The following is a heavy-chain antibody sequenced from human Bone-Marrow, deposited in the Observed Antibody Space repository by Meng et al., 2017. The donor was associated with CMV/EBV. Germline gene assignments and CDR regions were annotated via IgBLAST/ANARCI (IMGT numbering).Heavy chain of an antibody. CDR3: VSRYSWELFDF. V-gene: IGHV4-4*07. CDR1: GGSISNYY. Sequence: LTCSVSGGSISNYYWSWMRQPAGKGLEWIGRIYSSGSTNYNTSLKSRVTMSVDTSKNQFSLKLTSVTAADTAVYYCVSRYSWELFDFWGQGTLVTVSS. CDR2: IYSSGST. J-gene: IGHJ4*02. D-gene: IGHD1-26*01.